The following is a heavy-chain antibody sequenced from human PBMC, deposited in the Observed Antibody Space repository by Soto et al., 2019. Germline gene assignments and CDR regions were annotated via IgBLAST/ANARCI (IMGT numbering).Heavy chain of an antibody. J-gene: IGHJ4*02. V-gene: IGHV3-30*04. CDR3: ARDRGGSSFFDC. CDR1: GFTFSKYA. CDR2: VSYDGRNK. D-gene: IGHD3-16*01. Sequence: QVQLVVSGGGVVQPGRSLRLSCGGYGFTFSKYAIHWVRQAPGKGLEWVAVVSYDGRNKYYADSVKGRFSISGDNSKNMLSLEMNSLKTEDTAVYYCARDRGGSSFFDCWGQGALVTVSS.